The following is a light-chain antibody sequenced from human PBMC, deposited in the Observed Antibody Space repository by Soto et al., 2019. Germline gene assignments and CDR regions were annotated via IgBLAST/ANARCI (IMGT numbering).Light chain of an antibody. CDR1: QAVSSY. V-gene: IGKV1-9*01. J-gene: IGKJ2*02. Sequence: IQLTQSPSSLPASVGDRVTITCRASQAVSSYLAWYQQKPGMAPKLLIYGASTLQSGFPSRFSGSGSGTDITLTINALQPEVSATYFCQQVETYPCTFGQGTKVEVK. CDR2: GAS. CDR3: QQVETYPCT.